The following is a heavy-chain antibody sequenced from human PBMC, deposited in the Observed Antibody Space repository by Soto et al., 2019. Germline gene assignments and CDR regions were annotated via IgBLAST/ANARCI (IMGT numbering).Heavy chain of an antibody. Sequence: EVQLVESGGGLIQPGGSLRLSCAASGVSIISHYMSWVRQAPGKGLEWISLIYAGGSTFYADSVKGRFTISRDNSKNTLYLKMDRLTAADTAVYYCASGENGYNKFYFDFWGQGTLVTVSS. CDR1: GVSIISHY. V-gene: IGHV3-53*01. CDR3: ASGENGYNKFYFDF. CDR2: IYAGGST. J-gene: IGHJ4*02. D-gene: IGHD5-12*01.